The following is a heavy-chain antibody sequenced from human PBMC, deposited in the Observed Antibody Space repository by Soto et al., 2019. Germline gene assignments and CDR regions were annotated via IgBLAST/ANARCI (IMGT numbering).Heavy chain of an antibody. D-gene: IGHD3-22*01. CDR3: ARGHLYHYDSSGCYFDY. V-gene: IGHV4-4*02. Sequence: QVQLQESGPGLVKPSGTLSLTCAVSGGSISSSNWWSWVRQPPGKGLEWIGEIYHSGSTNYNPSLKSRVTISVDKSKNQFSLKLSSVTAADTAVYYCARGHLYHYDSSGCYFDYWGQGTLVTVSS. CDR2: IYHSGST. CDR1: GGSISSSNW. J-gene: IGHJ4*02.